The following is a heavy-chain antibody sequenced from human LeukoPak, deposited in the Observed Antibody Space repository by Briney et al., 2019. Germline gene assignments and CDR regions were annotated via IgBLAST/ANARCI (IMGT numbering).Heavy chain of an antibody. J-gene: IGHJ4*02. D-gene: IGHD5-24*01. Sequence: SGGSLRLSCAAPGFTFSSYAMSWVRQAPGKGLEWVSAISGSGGSTYYADSMKGRFTISRDNSRNRLYLQMNSLRAEDTAVYYCAKDLCRDGYNCWVALDYWGQGTLVTVSS. CDR2: ISGSGGST. V-gene: IGHV3-23*01. CDR1: GFTFSSYA. CDR3: AKDLCRDGYNCWVALDY.